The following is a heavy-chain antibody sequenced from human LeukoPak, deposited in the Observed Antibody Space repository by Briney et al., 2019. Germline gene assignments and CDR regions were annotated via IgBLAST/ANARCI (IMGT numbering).Heavy chain of an antibody. J-gene: IGHJ4*02. D-gene: IGHD2-8*01. V-gene: IGHV3-21*06. CDR2: VSNSGDYI. Sequence: GGSLRLSCTTSGFTFGDVAMSWVRQAPGKGLEWVSSVSNSGDYIHYADSVKGRFTISRDNSKNSLYLQMNSLRAEDTAVYYCARALIGYYFDYWGQGTLVTVSS. CDR3: ARALIGYYFDY. CDR1: GFTFGDVA.